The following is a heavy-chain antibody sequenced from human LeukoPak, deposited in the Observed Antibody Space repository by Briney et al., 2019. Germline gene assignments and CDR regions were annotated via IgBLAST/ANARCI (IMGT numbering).Heavy chain of an antibody. CDR2: INSDGSST. CDR1: GFSFSSYW. J-gene: IGHJ4*02. CDR3: ARDFNYAFDY. Sequence: PGGSLRLSCAASGFSFSSYWMHWVRQAPGKGLVWVSRINSDGSSTTYADSVKGRFTISRDNAKNSLYLQLNSLRAEDTAVYYCARDFNYAFDYWGQGTLVTVSS. V-gene: IGHV3-74*01. D-gene: IGHD1-7*01.